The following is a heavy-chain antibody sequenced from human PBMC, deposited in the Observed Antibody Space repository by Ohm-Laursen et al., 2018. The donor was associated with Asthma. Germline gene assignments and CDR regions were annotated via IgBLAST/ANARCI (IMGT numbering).Heavy chain of an antibody. Sequence: TLSLTCTISGDSLTNGGLYWSWIRQHPGKGLEWLGYIFFRANTDYNPSLKSRLTISADTSKNQFYLKLSSVTAADTAVYYCAGGAYYDILTGYYDWGQGTLVTVSS. J-gene: IGHJ4*02. CDR3: AGGAYYDILTGYYD. D-gene: IGHD3-9*01. CDR2: IFFRANT. CDR1: GDSLTNGGLY. V-gene: IGHV4-31*03.